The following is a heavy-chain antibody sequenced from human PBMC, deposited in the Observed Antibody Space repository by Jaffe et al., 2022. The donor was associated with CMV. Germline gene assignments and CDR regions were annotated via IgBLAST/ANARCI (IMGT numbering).Heavy chain of an antibody. V-gene: IGHV5-10-1*03. Sequence: EVQLVQSGAEVKKPGESLRISCKGSGYSFTSYWISWVRQMPGKGLEWMGRIDPSDSYTNYSPSFQGHVTISADKSISTAYLQWSSLKASDTAMYYCARHRAVYYDSRCFDYWGQGTLVTVSS. J-gene: IGHJ4*02. CDR3: ARHRAVYYDSRCFDY. CDR2: IDPSDSYT. CDR1: GYSFTSYW. D-gene: IGHD3-22*01.